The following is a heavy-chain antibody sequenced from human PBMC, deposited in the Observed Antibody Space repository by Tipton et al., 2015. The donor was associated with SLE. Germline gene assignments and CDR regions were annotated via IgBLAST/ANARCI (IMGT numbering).Heavy chain of an antibody. CDR3: AARAFPRVFDI. CDR1: GGSFSGYY. V-gene: IGHV4-34*01. Sequence: TLSLTCAVYGGSFSGYYWSWIRQPPGKGLGWIGEINHSGSINYNPSLKSRVTISVDTSKNQFSLKLSSVTAADTAVYYCAARAFPRVFDIWGQGTMVTVSS. J-gene: IGHJ3*02. CDR2: INHSGSI. D-gene: IGHD2-21*01.